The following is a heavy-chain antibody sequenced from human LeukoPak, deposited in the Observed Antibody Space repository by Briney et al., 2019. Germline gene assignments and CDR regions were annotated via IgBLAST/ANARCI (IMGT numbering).Heavy chain of an antibody. V-gene: IGHV4-59*12. J-gene: IGHJ4*02. Sequence: PSETLSLTCTVSGGSISSYYWSWIRQPPGKGLEWIGSIYYNGSTNYNPSLKSRVTISIDTSKNQFSLKLSSVTAADTAVYYCARGLGYSSSPYWGQGTLVTVSS. CDR1: GGSISSYY. D-gene: IGHD6-6*01. CDR2: IYYNGST. CDR3: ARGLGYSSSPY.